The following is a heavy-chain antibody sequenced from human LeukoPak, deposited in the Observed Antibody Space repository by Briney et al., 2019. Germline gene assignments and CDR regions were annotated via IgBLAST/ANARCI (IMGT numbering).Heavy chain of an antibody. Sequence: GASVKVSCKASGYTFTGYYMNWVRKAPGQGLEWMGWINANSGGTNYAQKFQGRVTITRDTSISTAYMELSRLRSDATGVYYCARTTVTTRRYDYWGQGTLVTVSS. J-gene: IGHJ4*02. CDR1: GYTFTGYY. V-gene: IGHV1-2*02. CDR2: INANSGGT. D-gene: IGHD4-11*01. CDR3: ARTTVTTRRYDY.